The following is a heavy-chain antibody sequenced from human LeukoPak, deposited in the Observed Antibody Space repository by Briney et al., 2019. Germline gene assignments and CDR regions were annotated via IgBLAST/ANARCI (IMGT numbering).Heavy chain of an antibody. V-gene: IGHV1-69*13. CDR2: IISIFGTA. J-gene: IGHJ3*02. Sequence: AASVKVSCKASGGTFSSYAISWVRQAPGQGLEWMGGIISIFGTANYAQKFQGRVTITADESTSTAYMELSSLRSEDTAVYYCARDKGSDYYDSSGSSDAFDIWGQGTMVTVSS. CDR1: GGTFSSYA. CDR3: ARDKGSDYYDSSGSSDAFDI. D-gene: IGHD3-22*01.